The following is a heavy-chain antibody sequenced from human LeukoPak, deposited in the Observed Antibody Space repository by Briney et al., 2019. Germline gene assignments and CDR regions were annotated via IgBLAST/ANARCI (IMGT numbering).Heavy chain of an antibody. J-gene: IGHJ4*02. CDR2: IYYSGST. V-gene: IGHV4-39*07. CDR1: GGSIINSGYY. D-gene: IGHD3-10*01. CDR3: ARGSEFGEFEFDY. Sequence: SETLSLTCAVSGGSIINSGYYWGWIRQPPGKGLEWIGSIYYSGSTYYSPSLKSRVTISVDTSKNQFSLKLSSVTAADTAVYYCARGSEFGEFEFDYWGQGTLVTVSS.